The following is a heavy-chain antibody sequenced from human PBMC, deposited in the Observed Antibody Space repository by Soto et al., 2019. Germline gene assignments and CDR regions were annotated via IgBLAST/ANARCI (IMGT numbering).Heavy chain of an antibody. Sequence: GGSLRLSCAASGFTFSSYAMSWVRQAPGKGLEWVSAISGSGGSTYYADSVKGRFTISRDNSKNTLYLQMNSLRAEDTAVYYCAKDRDDDFWSGDAFDIWGQGTMVTVAS. CDR2: ISGSGGST. CDR1: GFTFSSYA. J-gene: IGHJ3*02. D-gene: IGHD3-3*01. CDR3: AKDRDDDFWSGDAFDI. V-gene: IGHV3-23*01.